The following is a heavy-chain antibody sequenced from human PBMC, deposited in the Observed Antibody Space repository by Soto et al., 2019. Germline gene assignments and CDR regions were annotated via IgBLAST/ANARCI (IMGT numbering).Heavy chain of an antibody. CDR1: GYTFTSSA. CDR2: INAGNGNT. Sequence: QVQLVQSGAEVKKPGASVKISCKTSGYTFTSSALHWVRQAPGQRLEWMGWINAGNGNTKYSQKFQGRVIITRDTAASTAYIELRSLRSEDTAVYYSARDSGGMDVWGQGTTVTVS. J-gene: IGHJ6*02. CDR3: ARDSGGMDV. V-gene: IGHV1-3*01.